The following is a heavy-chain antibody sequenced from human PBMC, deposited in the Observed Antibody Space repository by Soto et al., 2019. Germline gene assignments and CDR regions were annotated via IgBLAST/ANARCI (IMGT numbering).Heavy chain of an antibody. Sequence: QVQLVDSGGGVVQPGRSLRLSCAASGFTFSDFDMHWVRQAPGKGLEWVAVISYRGSNKYYADSVKGRFTISRDNSNHMLYVQMHDLRPKDWAIYYCVKEPHRASRLEYWGRATLVTVSS. CDR2: ISYRGSNK. J-gene: IGHJ4*02. V-gene: IGHV3-30*18. CDR3: VKEPHRASRLEY. CDR1: GFTFSDFD. D-gene: IGHD6-6*01.